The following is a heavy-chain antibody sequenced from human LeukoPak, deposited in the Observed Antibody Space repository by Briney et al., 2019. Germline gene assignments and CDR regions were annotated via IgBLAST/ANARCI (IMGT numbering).Heavy chain of an antibody. Sequence: GGSLRLSCAASGFTFSTYWMHWVRQAPGKGLVWVSRINTDGSSTYYADSVKGRFTISRDKSKNTLDLQMNSLRAEDTALYYCAKGGGPYSSSWVDCWGLGTLVTVSS. V-gene: IGHV3-74*01. CDR1: GFTFSTYW. J-gene: IGHJ4*02. CDR3: AKGGGPYSSSWVDC. D-gene: IGHD6-13*01. CDR2: INTDGSST.